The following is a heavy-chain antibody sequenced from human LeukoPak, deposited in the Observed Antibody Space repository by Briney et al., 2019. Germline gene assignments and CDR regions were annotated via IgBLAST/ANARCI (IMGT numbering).Heavy chain of an antibody. CDR2: ISHDGYHE. D-gene: IGHD1-20*01. J-gene: IGHJ3*02. Sequence: PGGSLRLSCAASGFAFSQFTVHWVRQAPGKGLEWVAVISHDGYHEYYADSVKGRFTIFRDNSRNTLFLQMNSLRADDTAVYYCARVGYNYDLGNAFGIWGQGTVVTVSS. V-gene: IGHV3-30-3*01. CDR1: GFAFSQFT. CDR3: ARVGYNYDLGNAFGI.